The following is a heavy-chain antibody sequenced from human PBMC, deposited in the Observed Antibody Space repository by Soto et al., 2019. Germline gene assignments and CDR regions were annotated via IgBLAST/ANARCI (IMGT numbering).Heavy chain of an antibody. J-gene: IGHJ3*02. V-gene: IGHV3-23*01. CDR2: ILVGGST. CDR3: AKATATGGGAFEI. D-gene: IGHD2-8*02. CDR1: GFICSSYD. Sequence: GGSLRLSCAVSGFICSSYDMSWVRQAPGKGLEWVSTILVGGSTHYEDSVRGRFTISRDTSKNTVYLQMSSLTAGDTAVYYCAKATATGGGAFEICGQGTMVTVSS.